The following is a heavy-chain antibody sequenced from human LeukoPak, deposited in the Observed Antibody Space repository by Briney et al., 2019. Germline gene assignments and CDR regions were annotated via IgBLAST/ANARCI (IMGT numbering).Heavy chain of an antibody. CDR3: ARESGKFDY. Sequence: QPGGSLRLSCVASGLPIADSAMHWVRQAPGKGLEWVSLISGDGVSTFYADSVKGRFSISRDNSKNSLSLEMNSLRTEDTAMYYCARESGKFDYWGQGTLVAVSS. J-gene: IGHJ4*02. CDR1: GLPIADSA. CDR2: ISGDGVST. V-gene: IGHV3-43*02.